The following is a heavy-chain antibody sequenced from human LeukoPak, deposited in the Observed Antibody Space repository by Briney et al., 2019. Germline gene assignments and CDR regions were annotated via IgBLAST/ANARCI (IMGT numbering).Heavy chain of an antibody. CDR1: GFTFTTFA. D-gene: IGHD6-13*01. CDR2: VSGGGDRS. CDR3: AKEERAAAGRYFDY. V-gene: IGHV3-23*01. Sequence: GGSLRLSCEASGFTFTTFAMAWVRQAPGKGLEWISVVSGGGDRSYYADSVQGRFSISRVNSKNTVYLQMNSLRAEDTAVYYCAKEERAAAGRYFDYWGQGALVTVSS. J-gene: IGHJ4*02.